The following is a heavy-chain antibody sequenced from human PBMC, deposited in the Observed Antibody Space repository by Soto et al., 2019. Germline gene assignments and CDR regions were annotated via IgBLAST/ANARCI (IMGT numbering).Heavy chain of an antibody. D-gene: IGHD3-22*01. V-gene: IGHV3-33*01. CDR2: IWYDGTNK. J-gene: IGHJ6*02. CDR3: ARDFVSYYYDSSGYSQGYYYRMDV. Sequence: PGGSLRLSCAASGFTFSSYGMHWVRQAPGKGLEWVAVIWYDGTNKYYADSVRGRFTISRDNSKNTLYLQMSSLRAEDTAIYYCARDFVSYYYDSSGYSQGYYYRMDVWGQGTTVTVSS. CDR1: GFTFSSYG.